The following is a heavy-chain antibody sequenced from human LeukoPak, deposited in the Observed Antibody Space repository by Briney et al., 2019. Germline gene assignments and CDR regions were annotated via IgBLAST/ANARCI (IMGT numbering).Heavy chain of an antibody. CDR2: ISAYNGNT. J-gene: IGHJ5*02. D-gene: IGHD6-13*01. V-gene: IGHV1-18*01. CDR3: ARGRVRAAAGTWFDP. CDR1: GYTFTSYG. Sequence: ASVKVSCKASGYTFTSYGISWVRQAPGQGLEWMGWISAYNGNTNYAQKLQGRVTMTTETSTSTAYMELRSLRSDDTAVYYCARGRVRAAAGTWFDPWGQGTLVTVSS.